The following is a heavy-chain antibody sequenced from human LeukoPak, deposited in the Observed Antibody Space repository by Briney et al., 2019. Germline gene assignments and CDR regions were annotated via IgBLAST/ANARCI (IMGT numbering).Heavy chain of an antibody. Sequence: SETLSLTCAVYGWSFSGYYLSWIRQPPGKGLEWIAEINHSGNTKYNPSLKSRVTILANQSKNQFYLNLISLTAADTAVYYCARVGCSGGTCYSRDFDFWGQGNLVTVSS. V-gene: IGHV4-34*01. CDR3: ARVGCSGGTCYSRDFDF. CDR2: INHSGNT. J-gene: IGHJ4*02. D-gene: IGHD2-15*01. CDR1: GWSFSGYY.